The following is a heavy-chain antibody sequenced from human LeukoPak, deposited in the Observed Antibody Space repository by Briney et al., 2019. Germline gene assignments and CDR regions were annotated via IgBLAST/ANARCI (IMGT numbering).Heavy chain of an antibody. Sequence: PGASLRLSCAASGFTFSSYAMSWVCQAPGKGLEWVSAISGSGGSTYYADSVKGRFTISRDNSKNTLYLQMNSLRAEDTAVYYCAKASGYSSGWYWFDPWGQGTLVTVSS. CDR3: AKASGYSSGWYWFDP. CDR2: ISGSGGST. V-gene: IGHV3-23*01. CDR1: GFTFSSYA. D-gene: IGHD6-19*01. J-gene: IGHJ5*02.